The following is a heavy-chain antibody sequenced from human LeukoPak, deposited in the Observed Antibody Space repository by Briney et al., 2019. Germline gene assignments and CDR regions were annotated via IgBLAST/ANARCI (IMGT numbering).Heavy chain of an antibody. CDR1: GGSFTNYY. Sequence: SETLSLTCTVSGGSFTNYYWSWIRQPAGEGLEWIGHINTKGSTSSNPSLKSPVIMSVDTSKNQFSLKLTSVTGADTAVYYCARERVDYVWGNYRYWDYWGQGILVTVSS. CDR3: ARERVDYVWGNYRYWDY. D-gene: IGHD3-16*02. CDR2: INTKGST. J-gene: IGHJ4*02. V-gene: IGHV4-4*07.